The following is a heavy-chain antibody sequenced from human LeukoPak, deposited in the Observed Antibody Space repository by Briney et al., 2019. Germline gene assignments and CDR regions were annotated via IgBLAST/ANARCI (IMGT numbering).Heavy chain of an antibody. CDR3: AKVHSSLHYYYAMDV. J-gene: IGHJ6*02. CDR2: ISYDGDVK. CDR1: GFTFRDYG. V-gene: IGHV3-30*18. Sequence: GRSLRLSCAASGFTFRDYGMHWVRQAPGKGPEWVAVISYDGDVKHYADSAKGRFTISRDNAKDTLFLEISSLREDDTAVYYCAKVHSSLHYYYAMDVWGQGTTVIVSS.